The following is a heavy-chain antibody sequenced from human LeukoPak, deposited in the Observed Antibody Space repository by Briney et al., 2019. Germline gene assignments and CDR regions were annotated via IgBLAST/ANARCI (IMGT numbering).Heavy chain of an antibody. CDR1: GFTFSSSA. V-gene: IGHV3-23*01. Sequence: GGSLRLSCAASGFTFSSSAMSWVRQAPGKGLEWVSTISGSDSSTHYADSVKGRFTISRDNSKNTLYLQMNSLRAEDTAVYYCAKDPNVLRYFDWLSRGAYWGQGTLVTVSS. CDR3: AKDPNVLRYFDWLSRGAY. CDR2: ISGSDSST. J-gene: IGHJ4*02. D-gene: IGHD3-9*01.